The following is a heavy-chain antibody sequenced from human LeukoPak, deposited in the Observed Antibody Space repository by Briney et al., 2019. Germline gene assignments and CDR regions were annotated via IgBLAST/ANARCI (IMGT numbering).Heavy chain of an antibody. J-gene: IGHJ3*02. D-gene: IGHD4-17*01. V-gene: IGHV1-69*04. CDR3: ARDHRGYGDFPATFDI. Sequence: GASVKVSCKASGGTFSSYAISWVRQAPGQGLEWMGRIIPILGIANYAQKFQGRVTITADKSTSTAYMELSSLRSEDTAVYYCARDHRGYGDFPATFDIWGQGTMVTVSS. CDR1: GGTFSSYA. CDR2: IIPILGIA.